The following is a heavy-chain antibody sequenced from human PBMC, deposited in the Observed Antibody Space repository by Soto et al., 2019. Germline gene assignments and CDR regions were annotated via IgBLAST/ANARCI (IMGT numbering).Heavy chain of an antibody. J-gene: IGHJ4*02. Sequence: GSLRLSCAASGFTFSSYAMHWVRQAPGKGLEWVAVISYDGSNKYYADSVKGRFTISRDNSKNTLYLQMNSLRAEDTAVYYCARDYDSSGLFDYWGQGTLVTVSS. CDR3: ARDYDSSGLFDY. CDR2: ISYDGSNK. CDR1: GFTFSSYA. D-gene: IGHD3-22*01. V-gene: IGHV3-30-3*01.